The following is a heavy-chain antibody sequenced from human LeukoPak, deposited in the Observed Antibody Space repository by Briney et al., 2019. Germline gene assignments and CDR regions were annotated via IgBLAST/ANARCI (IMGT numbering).Heavy chain of an antibody. CDR1: GFSFSSYT. V-gene: IGHV3-64*01. D-gene: IGHD1-26*01. CDR2: ISSSGGST. J-gene: IGHJ1*01. Sequence: GGSLRLSCAASGFSFSSYTMHWVRQAPGKGLEYVSAISSSGGSTYYVNSVKGRFTISRDNSKNTLYLQMGSLRAEDMAVYYRARRGSYSAEYFQHWGQGTLVTVSS. CDR3: ARRGSYSAEYFQH.